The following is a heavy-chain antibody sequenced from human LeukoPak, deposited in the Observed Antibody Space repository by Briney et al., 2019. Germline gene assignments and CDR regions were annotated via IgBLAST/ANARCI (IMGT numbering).Heavy chain of an antibody. V-gene: IGHV3-7*01. CDR3: ARDGGIIRFGGQDV. D-gene: IGHD3-16*01. CDR2: MNRDGREK. Sequence: GGSPRLSCAASGFTFSSYWMSWVRQAPEKGREWVANMNRDGREKNNMDTIKGRFTISRDNAANSLYLQMNSLRVEDTAVYYCARDGGIIRFGGQDVWGQGTTVIVS. J-gene: IGHJ6*02. CDR1: GFTFSSYW.